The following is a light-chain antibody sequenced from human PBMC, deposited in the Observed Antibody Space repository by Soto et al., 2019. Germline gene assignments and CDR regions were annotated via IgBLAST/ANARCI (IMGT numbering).Light chain of an antibody. V-gene: IGKV3-20*01. CDR2: GAS. CDR1: QSVSSSY. CDR3: QQYGSSPPWT. Sequence: EIVLTQSPGTLSLSPGERATLSCRASQSVSSSYLAWYQQKPGQAPRLLIYGASSRATGIPDRFSGSGSGTDFTLTISRLEPEDFAADYCQQYGSSPPWTFGQGTKVEIK. J-gene: IGKJ1*01.